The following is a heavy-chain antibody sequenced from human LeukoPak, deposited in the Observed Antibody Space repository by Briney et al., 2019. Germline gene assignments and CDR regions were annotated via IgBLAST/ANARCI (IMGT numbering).Heavy chain of an antibody. J-gene: IGHJ4*02. Sequence: ASVNVSCKASGYTLTGYYMHWVRQAPGQGLEWMGWINPNSGGTNYAQKFQGRVTMTRDTSISTAYMELSRLRSDDTAVYYCARDGVATSDFDYWGQGTLVTVSS. V-gene: IGHV1-2*02. CDR2: INPNSGGT. D-gene: IGHD5-12*01. CDR1: GYTLTGYY. CDR3: ARDGVATSDFDY.